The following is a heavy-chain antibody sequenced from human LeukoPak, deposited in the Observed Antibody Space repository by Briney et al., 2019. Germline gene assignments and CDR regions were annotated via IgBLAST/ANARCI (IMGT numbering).Heavy chain of an antibody. CDR2: IYYSGST. CDR1: GGSISSYY. V-gene: IGHV4-59*01. CDR3: ASWGSGSSDY. J-gene: IGHJ4*02. D-gene: IGHD3-10*01. Sequence: SETLSLTCTVSGGSISSYYWNWIRQPPGKGLEWIGYIYYSGSTNYNPSLKSRVTISVDTSKNQFSLKLSSVTAADTAVYYCASWGSGSSDYWGQGTLVTVSS.